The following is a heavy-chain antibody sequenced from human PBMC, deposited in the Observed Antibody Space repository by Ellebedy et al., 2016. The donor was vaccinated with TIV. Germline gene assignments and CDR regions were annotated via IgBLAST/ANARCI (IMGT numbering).Heavy chain of an antibody. D-gene: IGHD2-15*01. V-gene: IGHV4-61*01. J-gene: IGHJ4*02. CDR3: ARVRAEGYCSGGSCYRYFDY. CDR2: IYYSGST. Sequence: SETLSLTCTVSGGSVSSGSYYWSWIRQPPGKGLEWIGYIYYSGSTNYNPSLKSRVTISVDTSKNQFSLKLSSVTAADTAVYYCARVRAEGYCSGGSCYRYFDYWGQGTLVTVSS. CDR1: GGSVSSGSYY.